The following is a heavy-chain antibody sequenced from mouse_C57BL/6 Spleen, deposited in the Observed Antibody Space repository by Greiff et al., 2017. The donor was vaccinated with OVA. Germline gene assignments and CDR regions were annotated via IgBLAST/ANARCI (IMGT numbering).Heavy chain of an antibody. CDR2: IGPGSGST. V-gene: IGHV1-77*01. D-gene: IGHD3-2*02. CDR3: ARDEGLRPLYYYAMDY. J-gene: IGHJ4*01. CDR1: GYTFTDYY. Sequence: QVQLKQSGAELVKPGASVKISCKASGYTFTDYYINWVKQRPGQGLEWIGKIGPGSGSTYYNEKFKGKATLAADKSSSTAYMQLSSLTSEDSAVYFCARDEGLRPLYYYAMDYWGQGTSVTVSS.